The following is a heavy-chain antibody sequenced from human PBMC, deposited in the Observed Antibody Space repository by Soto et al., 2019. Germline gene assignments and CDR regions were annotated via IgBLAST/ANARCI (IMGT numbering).Heavy chain of an antibody. Sequence: HPGGSLRLSCAASGFTVSSDYMSWVRQPPGKGLEWVSLIYSGGVTYYADSVKGRFTISRDNSKNTVYLQMNSLRVEDTAMYYCAREPPGIVPFDIWGQGTMVTVSS. J-gene: IGHJ3*02. D-gene: IGHD2-21*01. V-gene: IGHV3-66*01. CDR3: AREPPGIVPFDI. CDR1: GFTVSSDY. CDR2: IYSGGVT.